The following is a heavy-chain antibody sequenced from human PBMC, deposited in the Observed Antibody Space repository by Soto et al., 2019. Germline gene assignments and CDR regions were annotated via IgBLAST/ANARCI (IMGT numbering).Heavy chain of an antibody. Sequence: GGSLRLSCAASGFTFSSYAMGWVRQGPGKGLEWDAVVSIGGSTHYADSVRGRFTISRDNSKNTLSLQMNSLTAEDTAVYFCAKRRGAGGTFDYWGQGAMVTVYS. V-gene: IGHV3-23*01. D-gene: IGHD1-26*01. J-gene: IGHJ4*02. CDR3: AKRRGAGGTFDY. CDR1: GFTFSSYA. CDR2: VSIGGST.